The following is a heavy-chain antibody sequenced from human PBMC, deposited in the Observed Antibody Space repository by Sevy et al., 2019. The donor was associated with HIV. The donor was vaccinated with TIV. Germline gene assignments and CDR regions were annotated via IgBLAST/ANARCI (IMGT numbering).Heavy chain of an antibody. CDR1: GFTFSNYG. CDR3: ARGGDFNGRSAKRYFDY. Sequence: GGSLRLSCAASGFTFSNYGMHWVRQAPGKGLEWVAVIWNDGSNKYYADSVKGRFSISRDNSKNTLYLQMNSLRVEDTAVYFCARGGDFNGRSAKRYFDYWGQGTLVTVSS. V-gene: IGHV3-33*01. CDR2: IWNDGSNK. D-gene: IGHD2-21*02. J-gene: IGHJ4*02.